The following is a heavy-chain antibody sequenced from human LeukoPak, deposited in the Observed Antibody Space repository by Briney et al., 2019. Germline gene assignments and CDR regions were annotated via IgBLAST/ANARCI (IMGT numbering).Heavy chain of an antibody. CDR3: ARSGAHDAFDI. CDR2: IYYSGST. J-gene: IGHJ3*02. D-gene: IGHD3-10*01. CDR1: GDSISSYY. Sequence: PSETLSLTCTVSGDSISSYYWSWIRQPPGKGLEWIGYIYYSGSTNYNPSLKSRVTISVDTSKNQFSLKLSSVTAADTAVYYCARSGAHDAFDIWGQGTMVTVSS. V-gene: IGHV4-59*01.